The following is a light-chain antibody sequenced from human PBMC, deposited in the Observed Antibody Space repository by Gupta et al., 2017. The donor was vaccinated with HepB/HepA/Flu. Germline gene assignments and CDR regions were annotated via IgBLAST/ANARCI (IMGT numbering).Light chain of an antibody. CDR3: QQYDSTPLT. Sequence: DIVITQSPHSLAVFLGERATIKCKSSQSVLYSSNNKNYLAWYQQKPGQPPKLLIYWASTRESGVPDRFSGSGSGTDFPLTISSLQAEDVAVYYCQQYDSTPLTFGHGTKVDIK. CDR2: WAS. J-gene: IGKJ3*01. CDR1: QSVLYSSNNKNY. V-gene: IGKV4-1*01.